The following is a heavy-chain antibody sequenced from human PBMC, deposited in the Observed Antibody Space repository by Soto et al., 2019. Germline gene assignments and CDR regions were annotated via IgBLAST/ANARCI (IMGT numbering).Heavy chain of an antibody. D-gene: IGHD3-10*01. CDR2: INHSGST. J-gene: IGHJ6*02. CDR3: ARKVRGVPTVGMDV. V-gene: IGHV4-34*01. CDR1: GGSFSGYY. Sequence: PSETLSLTCAVYGGSFSGYYWSWIRQPPGKGLEWIGEINHSGSTNCNPSLKSRVTISVDTSKNQFSLKLSSVTAADTAVYYCARKVRGVPTVGMDVWGQGTTVTVSS.